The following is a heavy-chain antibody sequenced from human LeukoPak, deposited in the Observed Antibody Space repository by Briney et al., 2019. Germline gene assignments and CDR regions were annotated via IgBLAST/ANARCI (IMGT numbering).Heavy chain of an antibody. J-gene: IGHJ3*02. V-gene: IGHV3-48*01. CDR1: GFTFSSYS. Sequence: PGGSLRLSCAASGFTFSSYSMNWVRQAPGKGLEWVSYISSSSSTIYYADSVKGRFTISRDNAKNSLYLQMNSLRAEDTAVYYCARDRGDCSGGSCYSNAFDIWGQGTMVTVSS. CDR2: ISSSSSTI. CDR3: ARDRGDCSGGSCYSNAFDI. D-gene: IGHD2-15*01.